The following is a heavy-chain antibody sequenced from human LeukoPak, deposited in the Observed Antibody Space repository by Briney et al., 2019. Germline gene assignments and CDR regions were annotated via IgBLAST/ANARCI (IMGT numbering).Heavy chain of an antibody. J-gene: IGHJ4*02. CDR1: GFTVNSNY. V-gene: IGHV3-66*01. D-gene: IGHD3-16*01. CDR3: ARATFGKFSFFFDY. Sequence: PGGSLRLSCAASGFTVNSNYMSWVRQAPGKGLEWVSVIYSGGTTYYADSVKGRFSISRDNSKNTLYLQMTSLRPEDTAVYYCARATFGKFSFFFDYWGQGTLVTVSS. CDR2: IYSGGTT.